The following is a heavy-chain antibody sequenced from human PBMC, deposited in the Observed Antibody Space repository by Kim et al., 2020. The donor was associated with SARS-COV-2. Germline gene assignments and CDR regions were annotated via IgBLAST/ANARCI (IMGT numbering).Heavy chain of an antibody. CDR2: ISSSSSYI. D-gene: IGHD2-2*02. J-gene: IGHJ3*02. CDR1: GFTFSSYS. Sequence: GGSLGLSCAASGFTFSSYSMNWVRQAPGKGLEWVSSISSSSSYIYYADSVKGRFTISRDNAKNSLYLQMNSLRAEDTAVYYCARAPLLYAFDIWGQGTMVTVSS. V-gene: IGHV3-21*01. CDR3: ARAPLLYAFDI.